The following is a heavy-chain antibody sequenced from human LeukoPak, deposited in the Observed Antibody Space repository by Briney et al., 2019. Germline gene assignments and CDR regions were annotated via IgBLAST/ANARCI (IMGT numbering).Heavy chain of an antibody. CDR1: GYTFTNYD. J-gene: IGHJ3*02. CDR2: MNPNSGNT. D-gene: IGHD6-13*01. CDR3: ARDRAADSDAFDI. Sequence: ASVKVSCKASGYTFTNYDINWVRQATGQGLEWMGWMNPNSGNTGYAQKFQGRVTMTRNTSISTAYMELSSLRSDDTAVYYCARDRAADSDAFDIWGQGTMVTVSS. V-gene: IGHV1-8*01.